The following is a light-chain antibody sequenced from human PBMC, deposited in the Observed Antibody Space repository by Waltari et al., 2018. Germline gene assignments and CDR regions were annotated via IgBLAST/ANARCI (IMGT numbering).Light chain of an antibody. CDR2: DDS. Sequence: SYVLTQPPSVSVAPGQTARITCGGDNIGSKTVHWYQQKPGQAPGLVVYDDSDRPSGIPERFSGSNAGITATLTIIRVEAGDEADYYCQVWDSSSDHLYVFGTGTKVTVL. CDR3: QVWDSSSDHLYV. J-gene: IGLJ1*01. CDR1: NIGSKT. V-gene: IGLV3-21*02.